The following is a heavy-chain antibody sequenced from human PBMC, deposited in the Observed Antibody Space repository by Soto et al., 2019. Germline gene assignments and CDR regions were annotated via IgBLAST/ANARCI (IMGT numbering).Heavy chain of an antibody. CDR2: VIPLFGTA. D-gene: IGHD1-20*01. J-gene: IGHJ4*02. CDR1: GVTFSSET. CDR3: ATELCDNPASPFYS. V-gene: IGHV1-69*01. Sequence: QVQLVQSGAEVQKPWSSVKVSCKASGVTFSSETISWVRQAPAQGLEWVGGVIPLFGTANYAQKFQGRVTITAAESTSTLYVELSSLRADDTAVYDCATELCDNPASPFYSWGQGTLVTVSS.